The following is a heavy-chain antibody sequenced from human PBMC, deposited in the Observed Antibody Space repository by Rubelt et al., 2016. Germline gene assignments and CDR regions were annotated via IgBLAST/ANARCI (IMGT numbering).Heavy chain of an antibody. CDR2: ISAYNGNT. V-gene: IGHV1-18*01. CDR3: AREENNWVWVDP. D-gene: IGHD2-8*01. J-gene: IGHJ5*02. CDR1: GYTFTSYG. Sequence: QVQLVQSGAEVKKPGASVKVSCKASGYTFTSYGISWVRQAPGQGLEWMGWISAYNGNTKCAQKLQGRVTMTTDTSTSKAYMELRSLRADETAVYYCAREENNWVWVDPWGQGTLVTVSS.